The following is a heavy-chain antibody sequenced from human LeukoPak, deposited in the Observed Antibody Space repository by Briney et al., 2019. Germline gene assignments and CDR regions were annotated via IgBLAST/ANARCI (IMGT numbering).Heavy chain of an antibody. J-gene: IGHJ4*02. D-gene: IGHD6-13*01. Sequence: PSETLSLTCTVSGYSISSGYYWGWIRQPPGKGLEWIGSIYHSGSTYYNPSLKSRVTISVDTSKNQFSLKLSSVTAADTAVYYCAREGGSSWSFHYWGQGTLVTVSS. CDR3: AREGGSSWSFHY. CDR1: GYSISSGYY. V-gene: IGHV4-38-2*02. CDR2: IYHSGST.